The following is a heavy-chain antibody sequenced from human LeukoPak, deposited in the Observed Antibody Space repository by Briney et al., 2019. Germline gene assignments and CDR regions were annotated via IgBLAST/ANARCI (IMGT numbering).Heavy chain of an antibody. CDR3: ARVQGWRLGTII. CDR1: GGSISSYY. Sequence: SETLSLTCTVSGGSISSYYWSWIRQPPGKGQEWIGYIYSSGSTNYNPSLKSRVTISVDTSKDQFSLKLSSVSAADTAVYYCARVQGWRLGTIIWGQGTLVTVSS. D-gene: IGHD5-12*01. V-gene: IGHV4-59*01. CDR2: IYSSGST. J-gene: IGHJ4*02.